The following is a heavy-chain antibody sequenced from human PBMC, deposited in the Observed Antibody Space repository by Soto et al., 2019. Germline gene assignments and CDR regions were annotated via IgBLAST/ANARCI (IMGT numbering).Heavy chain of an antibody. Sequence: EVQLVESGGGLVQPGRSLRLSCAASGFSFDGYAMNWVRQPPGKGLEWVSGISWNSGNIDYADSVKGRFTISRDNAKSYLYLQMNSLRAEDTALYYCVKASTYSSSQGWFDPWGQGTMVTVSS. CDR3: VKASTYSSSQGWFDP. CDR2: ISWNSGNI. CDR1: GFSFDGYA. J-gene: IGHJ5*02. D-gene: IGHD6-6*01. V-gene: IGHV3-9*01.